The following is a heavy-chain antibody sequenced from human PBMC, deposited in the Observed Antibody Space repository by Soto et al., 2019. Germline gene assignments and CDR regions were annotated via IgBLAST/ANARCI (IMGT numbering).Heavy chain of an antibody. CDR3: ARGPLVVLNYFES. Sequence: QVQLVQSGTEVKKPGSSVKVSCKASGGTFRNYPINWVRQAPGQGLEWMGSISPLTDIPDYAQNFQARLTXXXDXPTSTAYMELSSLTSDDTAMYFCARGPLVVLNYFESWGQGTLVTVSS. CDR2: ISPLTDIP. V-gene: IGHV1-69*02. CDR1: GGTFRNYP. J-gene: IGHJ4*02.